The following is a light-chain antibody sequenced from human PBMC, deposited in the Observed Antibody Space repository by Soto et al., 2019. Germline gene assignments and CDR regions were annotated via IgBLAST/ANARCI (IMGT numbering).Light chain of an antibody. CDR2: AAS. Sequence: DLQMTQFPSPLSASLGDRVTITCRASRGIRNDLAWYRQKPGKAPKRLNYAASSLQSGVPSRFSGSGSGTEFTLAISSLQPEDFATFYCLQHSTYPLTFGQGTKVEIK. J-gene: IGKJ1*01. CDR1: RGIRND. V-gene: IGKV1-17*01. CDR3: LQHSTYPLT.